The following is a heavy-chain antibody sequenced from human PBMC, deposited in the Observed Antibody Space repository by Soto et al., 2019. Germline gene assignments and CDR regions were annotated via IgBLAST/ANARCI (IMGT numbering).Heavy chain of an antibody. J-gene: IGHJ5*02. CDR2: INQSGSP. Sequence: QVQLQESGPGLVKPSGTLSLTCAVSSGTISSSNWWTWVRQPPGKGLEWIGEINQSGSPNYNPSHRSRVTISVDKSKSQFFLKLCSVTAADTRIYYCAGLGMVAAHREFDPWGQGTLVTVSS. CDR3: AGLGMVAAHREFDP. D-gene: IGHD2-15*01. V-gene: IGHV4-4*02. CDR1: SGTISSSNW.